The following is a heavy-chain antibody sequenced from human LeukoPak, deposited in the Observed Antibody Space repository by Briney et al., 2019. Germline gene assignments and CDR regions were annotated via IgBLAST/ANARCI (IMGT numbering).Heavy chain of an antibody. D-gene: IGHD5-24*01. V-gene: IGHV3-53*01. Sequence: QAGGSLRLSCAASGFTVSSNYMSWVRQAPGKGLEWVSVIYSGGSTYYADSGKGRFTISRDNSKNTLYLQMNSLRAEDTAVYYCAREMATIRVLYGMDVWGQGTTVTVSS. CDR2: IYSGGST. CDR3: AREMATIRVLYGMDV. CDR1: GFTVSSNY. J-gene: IGHJ6*02.